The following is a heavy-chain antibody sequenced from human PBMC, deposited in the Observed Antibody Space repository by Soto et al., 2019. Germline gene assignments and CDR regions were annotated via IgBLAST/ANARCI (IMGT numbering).Heavy chain of an antibody. V-gene: IGHV4-31*03. CDR1: GGSISSGGYY. CDR3: AREHPYCGGDCYFGWFDP. Sequence: QVQLQESGPGLVKPSQTLSLTCTVSGGSISSGGYYWSWIRQHPGKGLEWIGYISYSGSTYCHPSLKSRVTISVDTSKNQFSLKLSSVTAADTAVYYCAREHPYCGGDCYFGWFDPWGQGTLVTVSS. D-gene: IGHD2-21*02. CDR2: ISYSGST. J-gene: IGHJ5*02.